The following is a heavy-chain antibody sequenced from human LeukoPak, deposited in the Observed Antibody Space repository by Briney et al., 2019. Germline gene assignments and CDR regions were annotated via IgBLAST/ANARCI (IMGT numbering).Heavy chain of an antibody. J-gene: IGHJ3*02. CDR2: INPSGGST. CDR3: ARGATLRFLEWFHDAFDI. V-gene: IGHV1-46*01. D-gene: IGHD3-3*01. CDR1: GYTFTSYY. Sequence: GASVKVSCKASGYTFTSYYMHWVRQAPGQGLEWMGIINPSGGSTSYAQKFQGRVTMTRDTSTSTVYMELSSLRSEDTAVYYCARGATLRFLEWFHDAFDIWGQGTMVTVSS.